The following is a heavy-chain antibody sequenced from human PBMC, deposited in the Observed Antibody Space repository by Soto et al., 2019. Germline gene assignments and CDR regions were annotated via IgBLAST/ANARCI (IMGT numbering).Heavy chain of an antibody. CDR1: GFTFSTYG. CDR3: AKTITTYSGDSRGRGALVDY. Sequence: GGSLRLSCAASGFTFSTYGMHWVLQPPGNGLEWVAVISSDGKSEHYADPVKGRFSISRDNSKNTLSLQMNSLRVEDTAVYYCAKTITTYSGDSRGRGALVDYWGQGTLVTVSS. J-gene: IGHJ4*02. CDR2: ISSDGKSE. V-gene: IGHV3-30*18. D-gene: IGHD3-22*01.